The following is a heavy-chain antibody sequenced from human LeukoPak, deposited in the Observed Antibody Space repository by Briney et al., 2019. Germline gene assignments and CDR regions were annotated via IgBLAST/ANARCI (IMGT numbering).Heavy chain of an antibody. V-gene: IGHV1-2*04. Sequence: ASVKVSCKASGYTFTGYYMHWVRQAPGQGLEWMGWINPNSGGTNYAQKFQGWVTMTRDTSISTAYMELNRLRSDDTAVYYCARVPAGYCSGGSCYSGFYFDYWGQGTLVTVSS. CDR1: GYTFTGYY. D-gene: IGHD2-15*01. J-gene: IGHJ4*02. CDR2: INPNSGGT. CDR3: ARVPAGYCSGGSCYSGFYFDY.